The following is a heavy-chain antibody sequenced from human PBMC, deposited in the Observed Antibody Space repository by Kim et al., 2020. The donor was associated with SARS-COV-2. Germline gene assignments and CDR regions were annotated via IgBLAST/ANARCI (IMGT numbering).Heavy chain of an antibody. CDR3: AREGIAVAGFPSYWYFDL. D-gene: IGHD6-19*01. Sequence: ASVKVSCKASGYTFTSYAINWVRQAPGQGLEWMGWINTNTGNPTYAQGFTGRFVFSLDTSVSTAYLQISSLKAEDTAVYYCAREGIAVAGFPSYWYFDLWGRGTLVTVSS. J-gene: IGHJ2*01. V-gene: IGHV7-4-1*02. CDR2: INTNTGNP. CDR1: GYTFTSYA.